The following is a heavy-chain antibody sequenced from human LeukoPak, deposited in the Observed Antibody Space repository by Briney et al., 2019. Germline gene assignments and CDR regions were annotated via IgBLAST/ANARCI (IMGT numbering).Heavy chain of an antibody. D-gene: IGHD1-1*01. V-gene: IGHV4-39*07. CDR3: ARNGGEGNDGLDY. J-gene: IGHJ4*02. CDR2: IYYSGST. CDR1: GGSISSSSYY. Sequence: SETLSLTCTVSGGSISSSSYYWGWIRQPPGKGLEWIGYIYYSGSTYYNPSLKSRVTMSLDTSKNQFSLKLSSVTAVDTAVYYCARNGGEGNDGLDYWGQGTLVTVSS.